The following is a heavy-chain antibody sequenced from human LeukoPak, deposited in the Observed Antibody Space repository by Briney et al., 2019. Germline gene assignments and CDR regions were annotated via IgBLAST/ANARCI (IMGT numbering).Heavy chain of an antibody. CDR3: AKNRDSSDYPRDFDF. J-gene: IGHJ4*02. V-gene: IGHV3-30*02. D-gene: IGHD3-22*01. CDR2: IRHDGSYQ. CDR1: GFTFSSYG. Sequence: GGSLRLSCAAFGFTFSSYGMHWVRQTPGKGLEWVAFIRHDGSYQQYEDSVKGRFTVSRDNSKDMVYLQMNSLRTEDTAVYYCAKNRDSSDYPRDFDFWGQGTLVTVSS.